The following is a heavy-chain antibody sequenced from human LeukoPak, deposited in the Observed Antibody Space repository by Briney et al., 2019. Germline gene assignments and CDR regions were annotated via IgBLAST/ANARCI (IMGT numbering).Heavy chain of an antibody. CDR2: ISSGSSAI. D-gene: IGHD4-17*01. J-gene: IGHJ4*02. CDR1: GFTFSSYW. V-gene: IGHV3-21*01. CDR3: ARGHTAVTRHFDF. Sequence: GGSLRLSCAASGFTFSSYWMSWVRQAPGKGLEWVSIISSGSSAIFSADALKGRFTISRDDAKNLLYLDMNSLRAEDTAVYYCARGHTAVTRHFDFWGQGTLVTASS.